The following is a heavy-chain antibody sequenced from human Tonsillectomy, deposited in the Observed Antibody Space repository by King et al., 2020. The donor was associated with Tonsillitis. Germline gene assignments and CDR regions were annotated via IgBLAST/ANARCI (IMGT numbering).Heavy chain of an antibody. J-gene: IGHJ4*02. Sequence: QLQESGPGLVKPSEPLSLTCTVSGGSISSSRYYWGWIRQPPGKGLERVGSIFYSGCTYSNPSLKRRVTLSVDTSKNQFSLKLSSVTAADTAVYYCARLRVTRVFDYWGQGTLVTVSS. CDR3: ARLRVTRVFDY. D-gene: IGHD4-11*01. CDR2: IFYSGCT. CDR1: GGSISSSRYY. V-gene: IGHV4-39*01.